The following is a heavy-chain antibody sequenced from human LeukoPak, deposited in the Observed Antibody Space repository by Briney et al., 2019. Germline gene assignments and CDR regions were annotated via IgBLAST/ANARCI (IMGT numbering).Heavy chain of an antibody. Sequence: ASVKVSCKASGYTFTSYYMHWVRQAPGQGLEWMGIINPSGGSTSYAQKFQGRVTMTTDTSTSTAYMELRSLRSDDTAVYYCARGQSYYYDSSGSQGAFDIWGQGTMVTVSS. D-gene: IGHD3-22*01. CDR1: GYTFTSYY. CDR2: INPSGGST. CDR3: ARGQSYYYDSSGSQGAFDI. J-gene: IGHJ3*02. V-gene: IGHV1-46*01.